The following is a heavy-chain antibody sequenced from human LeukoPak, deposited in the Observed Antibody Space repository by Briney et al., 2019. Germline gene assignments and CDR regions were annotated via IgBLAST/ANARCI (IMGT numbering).Heavy chain of an antibody. J-gene: IGHJ5*02. CDR3: ATYTTGTTANWSDP. CDR1: GGSISSGGYY. D-gene: IGHD1-1*01. Sequence: SQTLSLTCTVSGGSISSGGYYWSWIRQHPGKGLEWIGYIYYSGSTYYNPSLKSRITISVDTSKNQFSLKLSSVTAADTAVYYCATYTTGTTANWSDPWGQGTLVTVSS. CDR2: IYYSGST. V-gene: IGHV4-31*03.